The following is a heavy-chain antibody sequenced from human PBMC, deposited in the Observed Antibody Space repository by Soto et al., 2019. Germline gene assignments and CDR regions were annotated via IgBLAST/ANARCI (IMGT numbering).Heavy chain of an antibody. CDR1: GGSISSYY. D-gene: IGHD3-10*01. CDR3: ARDTTMASSNWFDP. V-gene: IGHV4-59*01. Sequence: SETLSLTCTVSGGSISSYYWSWIRQPPGKGLEWIGYIYYSGSTNYNPSLKSRVTISVDTSKNQFSLKLSSVTAADTAVYYCARDTTMASSNWFDPWGQGTLVTVSS. J-gene: IGHJ5*02. CDR2: IYYSGST.